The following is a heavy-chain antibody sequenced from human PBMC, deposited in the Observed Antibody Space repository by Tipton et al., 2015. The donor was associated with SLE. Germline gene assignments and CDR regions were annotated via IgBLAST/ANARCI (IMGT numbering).Heavy chain of an antibody. V-gene: IGHV3-30*04. Sequence: SLRLYCAASGFTFSSYAMHWVRQAPGKGLEWVAVISYDGSNKYYADSVKGRFTISRDNSKNTLNLQMNSLRAEDTAVYYCARDGALRNCFDYWGQGTLVTVSS. CDR2: ISYDGSNK. CDR3: ARDGALRNCFDY. CDR1: GFTFSSYA. J-gene: IGHJ4*02. D-gene: IGHD5/OR15-5a*01.